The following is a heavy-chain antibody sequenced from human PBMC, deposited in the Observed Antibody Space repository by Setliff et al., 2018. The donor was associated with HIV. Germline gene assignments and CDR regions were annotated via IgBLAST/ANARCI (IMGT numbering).Heavy chain of an antibody. V-gene: IGHV5-51*01. CDR1: GYTFTNHW. CDR2: IYPGDSDI. Sequence: GESLKISCEASGYTFTNHWIGWVRQMPGKGLEWMGIIYPGDSDIIYGPSFQGQVTISADKSITTAYLQWSSLKASDTAIYYCVRHRSAVAGTRIGYCYYMDVWGKGTTVTVSS. J-gene: IGHJ6*03. CDR3: VRHRSAVAGTRIGYCYYMDV. D-gene: IGHD6-19*01.